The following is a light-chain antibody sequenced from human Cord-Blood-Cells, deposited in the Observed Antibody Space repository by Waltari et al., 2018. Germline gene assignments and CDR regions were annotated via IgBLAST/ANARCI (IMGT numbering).Light chain of an antibody. CDR2: AAS. Sequence: DIQMPQSPSSLSASVGARVTITSRASQSISSYLNWYHQKPGKAPKLLIYAASSLQSGVPSRFSGSGSGTDFTLTISSLQPEDFATYYCQQSYSTPITFGQGTRLEIK. J-gene: IGKJ5*01. CDR1: QSISSY. V-gene: IGKV1-39*01. CDR3: QQSYSTPIT.